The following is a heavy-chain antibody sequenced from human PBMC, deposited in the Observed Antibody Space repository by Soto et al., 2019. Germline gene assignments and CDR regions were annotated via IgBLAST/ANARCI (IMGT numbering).Heavy chain of an antibody. D-gene: IGHD1-26*01. J-gene: IGHJ4*02. CDR1: GFTFSSYA. Sequence: PGGSLRLSCAASGFTFSSYAXSWVRQAPGKGLEWVSAISGSGGSTYYADSVKGRFTISRDNSKNTLYLQMNSLRAEDTAVYYCAKGRGSYGYFAYWGQGTLVTVSS. CDR2: ISGSGGST. CDR3: AKGRGSYGYFAY. V-gene: IGHV3-23*01.